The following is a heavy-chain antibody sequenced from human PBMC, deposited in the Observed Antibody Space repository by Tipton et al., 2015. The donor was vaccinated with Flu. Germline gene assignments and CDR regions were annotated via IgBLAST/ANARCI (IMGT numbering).Heavy chain of an antibody. CDR2: IYTSGST. J-gene: IGHJ5*02. CDR1: GGSISSYY. D-gene: IGHD6-13*01. Sequence: TLSLTCTVSGGSISSYYWSWIRQPAGKGLEWIGRIYTSGSTNYNPSPKSRVTMSVDTSKNQFSLKLSSVTAAATAVYYCARGRSSSWYVWWFDPWGQGTLVTVSS. V-gene: IGHV4-4*07. CDR3: ARGRSSSWYVWWFDP.